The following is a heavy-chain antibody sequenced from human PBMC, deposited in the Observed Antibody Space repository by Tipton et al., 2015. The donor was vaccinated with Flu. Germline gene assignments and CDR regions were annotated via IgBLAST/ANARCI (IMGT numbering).Heavy chain of an antibody. J-gene: IGHJ6*02. V-gene: IGHV3-23*01. Sequence: SLRLSCAASGFTFSSYAMSWVRQAPGKGLEWVSAISSSGGSTYYADSVKGRFTISRANSKNTMYLQMNSLRAEDTAVYYCAKDVFWISGVVRGLGCGMAVWGQGAAVAVAS. D-gene: IGHD3-3*01. CDR1: GFTFSSYA. CDR2: ISSSGGST. CDR3: AKDVFWISGVVRGLGCGMAV.